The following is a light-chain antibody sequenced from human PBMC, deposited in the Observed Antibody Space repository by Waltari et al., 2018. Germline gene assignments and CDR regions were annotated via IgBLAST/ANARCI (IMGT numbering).Light chain of an antibody. Sequence: QSALTQPASVSGSPGQSITIPCTGTTYHIGYSAYVSWYQQHLGRAPKLIIYDVRERPSGVSDRFSGSKSGNTASLIISGLQADDEADYYCSSHTTRSTWVFGGGTKLTVL. CDR2: DVR. CDR3: SSHTTRSTWV. J-gene: IGLJ3*02. CDR1: TYHIGYSAY. V-gene: IGLV2-14*03.